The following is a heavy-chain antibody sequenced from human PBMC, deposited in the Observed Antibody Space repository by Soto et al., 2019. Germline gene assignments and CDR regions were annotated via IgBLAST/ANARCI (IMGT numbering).Heavy chain of an antibody. V-gene: IGHV3-33*01. CDR2: IWYDGSNK. Sequence: GESLKISCSASGFTFSSHGMHWARQAPVKGLEWVAVIWYDGSNKYYADSVKGRFTISRDNSKNTLYLQMNSLRAEDTAVYYCARAYYYDSGAYQNAFDIWGQGTMVTVS. CDR3: ARAYYYDSGAYQNAFDI. D-gene: IGHD3-22*01. CDR1: GFTFSSHG. J-gene: IGHJ3*02.